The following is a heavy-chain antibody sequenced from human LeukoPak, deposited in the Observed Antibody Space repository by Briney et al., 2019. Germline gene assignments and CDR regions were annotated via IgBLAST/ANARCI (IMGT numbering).Heavy chain of an antibody. D-gene: IGHD6-13*01. V-gene: IGHV4-34*01. J-gene: IGHJ6*03. Sequence: SETLSLTCAVYGGSFSGYYWSWIRQPPGKGLEWIREINHSGSTNYNPSLKSRVTISVDTSKNQFSLKLSSVTAADTAVYYCARGVVSSWYYYYYMDVWGIGTTVTVSS. CDR3: ARGVVSSWYYYYYMDV. CDR2: INHSGST. CDR1: GGSFSGYY.